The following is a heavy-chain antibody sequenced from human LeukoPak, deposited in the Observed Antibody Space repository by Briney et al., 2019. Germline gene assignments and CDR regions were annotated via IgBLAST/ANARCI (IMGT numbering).Heavy chain of an antibody. D-gene: IGHD1-26*01. CDR3: ARDGTDAEYYYYYMDV. CDR2: IYHSGST. V-gene: IGHV4-38-2*02. Sequence: PSETLSLTCTVSGYSINSGYYWGWIRQPPGKGLEWIGSIYHSGSTYYNPSLKSRVTISVDTSKNQFSLKLSSVTAADTAVYYCARDGTDAEYYYYYMDVWGKGTTVTVSS. CDR1: GYSINSGYY. J-gene: IGHJ6*03.